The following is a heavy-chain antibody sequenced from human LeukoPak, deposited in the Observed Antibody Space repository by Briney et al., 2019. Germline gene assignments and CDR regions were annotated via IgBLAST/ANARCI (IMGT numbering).Heavy chain of an antibody. CDR1: GVTFRRSG. CDR3: ATDLAHPSLNYYYYGMDV. D-gene: IGHD2-2*01. Sequence: GGSLRLSCAGSGVTFRRSGFHWVRQAPGKGLEWVAVISYDGRNMYYADSVKGRFTISRDDSKNTLSLQMNSLRPEDTAVYYCATDLAHPSLNYYYYGMDVWGQGTTVTVSS. V-gene: IGHV3-30*03. CDR2: ISYDGRNM. J-gene: IGHJ6*02.